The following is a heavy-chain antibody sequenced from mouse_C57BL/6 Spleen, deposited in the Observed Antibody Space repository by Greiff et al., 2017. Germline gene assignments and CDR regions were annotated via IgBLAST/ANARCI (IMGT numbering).Heavy chain of an antibody. D-gene: IGHD2-3*01. CDR1: GFTFSSYA. Sequence: EVKLMESGGGLVKPGGSLKLSCAASGFTFSSYAMSWVRQTPEKRLEWVATISDGGSYTYYPDNVKGRFTISRDNAKNNLYLQMSHLKSEDTAMXYCERVGDGYYEYYFDYWGQGTTLTVSS. J-gene: IGHJ2*01. CDR3: ERVGDGYYEYYFDY. V-gene: IGHV5-4*03. CDR2: ISDGGSYT.